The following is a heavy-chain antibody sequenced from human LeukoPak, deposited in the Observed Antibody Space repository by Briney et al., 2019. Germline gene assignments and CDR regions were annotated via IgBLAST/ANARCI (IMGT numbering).Heavy chain of an antibody. CDR3: ARSGDSGYDFWFDP. D-gene: IGHD5-12*01. CDR2: IIPIFGTA. CDR1: GGTFSSYA. V-gene: IGHV1-69*06. Sequence: SVKVSCKASGGTFSSYAISWVRQAPGQGLEWMGGIIPIFGTANYAQKFQGRVTITADKSTSTAYMELSSLRSEDTAVYYCARSGDSGYDFWFDPWGQGTLVTVSS. J-gene: IGHJ5*02.